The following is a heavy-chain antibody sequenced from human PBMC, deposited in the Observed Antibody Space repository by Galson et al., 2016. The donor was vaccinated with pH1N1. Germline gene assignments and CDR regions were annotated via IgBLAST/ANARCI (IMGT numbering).Heavy chain of an antibody. CDR1: GFTFDDYA. J-gene: IGHJ5*02. V-gene: IGHV3-9*01. CDR2: ISWNSGSI. D-gene: IGHD4-17*01. CDR3: AFDTVPNGADH. Sequence: SLRLSCAASGFTFDDYAMHWVRQAPGKGLEWVSGISWNSGSIGYADSVKGRFTISRDTSKNMLFLHMNTLRADDTALYYCAFDTVPNGADHWGQGTLVIVSS.